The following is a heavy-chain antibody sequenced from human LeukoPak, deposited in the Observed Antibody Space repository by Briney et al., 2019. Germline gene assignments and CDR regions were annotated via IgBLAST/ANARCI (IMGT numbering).Heavy chain of an antibody. Sequence: SVKVSYKASGGTFSSYAISWVRQAPGQGLEWMGGIIPIFGTANYAQKFQGRVTITADESTSTAYMELSSLRSEDTAVYYCARPLGYSYGYSYWGQGTLVTVSS. V-gene: IGHV1-69*13. J-gene: IGHJ4*02. CDR3: ARPLGYSYGYSY. D-gene: IGHD5-18*01. CDR2: IIPIFGTA. CDR1: GGTFSSYA.